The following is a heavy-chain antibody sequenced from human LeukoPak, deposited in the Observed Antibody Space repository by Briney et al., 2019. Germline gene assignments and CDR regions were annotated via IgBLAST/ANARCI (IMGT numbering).Heavy chain of an antibody. Sequence: SVKVSCKASGGTFSSYAISWVRQAPGQGLERMGRIIPILGIANYAQKFQGRVTITADKSTSTAYMELSSLRSEDTAVYYCASVGETYYYDSSGYRDYWGQGTLVTVSS. V-gene: IGHV1-69*04. D-gene: IGHD3-22*01. CDR2: IIPILGIA. CDR3: ASVGETYYYDSSGYRDY. CDR1: GGTFSSYA. J-gene: IGHJ4*02.